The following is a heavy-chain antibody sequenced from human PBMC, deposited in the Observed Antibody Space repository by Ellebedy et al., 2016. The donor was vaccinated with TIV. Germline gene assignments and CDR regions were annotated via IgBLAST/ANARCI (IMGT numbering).Heavy chain of an antibody. V-gene: IGHV1-18*01. J-gene: IGHJ3*02. CDR2: ISAYNGNT. Sequence: ASVKVSXKASGYTFTSYAMHWVRQAPGQGLEWMGWISAYNGNTNYAQKLQGRVTMTTDTSTSTAYMELRSLRSDDTAVYYCARATYGDIDIWGQGTMVTVSS. D-gene: IGHD4-17*01. CDR3: ARATYGDIDI. CDR1: GYTFTSYA.